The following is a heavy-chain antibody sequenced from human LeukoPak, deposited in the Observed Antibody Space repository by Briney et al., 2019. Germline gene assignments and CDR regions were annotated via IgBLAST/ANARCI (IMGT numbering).Heavy chain of an antibody. Sequence: PSETLSLTCTVSGGSMNNDYWTWIRQPPGKGLEWIGCIFYSGSTSYNPSLKSRVSISVDTSKNQFSLKLSSVTAADTAVYYCARAALLYYGDSAQFDYWGQGTLVTVSS. CDR2: IFYSGST. V-gene: IGHV4-59*12. D-gene: IGHD4-17*01. CDR3: ARAALLYYGDSAQFDY. J-gene: IGHJ4*02. CDR1: GGSMNNDY.